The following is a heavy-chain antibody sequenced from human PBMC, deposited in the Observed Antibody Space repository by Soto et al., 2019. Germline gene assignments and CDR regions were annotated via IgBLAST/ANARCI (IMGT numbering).Heavy chain of an antibody. D-gene: IGHD2-2*02. Sequence: SETLSLTCTVSGGSISSYYWSWIRQHPGKGLEWIGYISYSGNTYYTPSLRSRTTISRDTSKNQFSLKLSSVTAADTAVYYCAREYCSSTSCYIAARPFFDYWGQGTLVTVSS. V-gene: IGHV4-59*06. CDR2: ISYSGNT. CDR3: AREYCSSTSCYIAARPFFDY. CDR1: GGSISSYY. J-gene: IGHJ4*02.